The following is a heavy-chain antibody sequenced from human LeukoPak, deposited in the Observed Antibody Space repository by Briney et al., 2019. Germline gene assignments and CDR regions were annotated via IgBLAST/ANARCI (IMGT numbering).Heavy chain of an antibody. CDR2: IYYSGST. Sequence: SETLSLTCTVSGGSISSYYWSWIRQPPGKGLEWIGYIYYSGSTKYNPFLKSRVTMSVDTSKNQFSLKLSSVTAADTAVYYCVRDYYDSSGYYYIDYWGQGTLVTVSS. V-gene: IGHV4-59*12. CDR3: VRDYYDSSGYYYIDY. J-gene: IGHJ4*02. CDR1: GGSISSYY. D-gene: IGHD3-22*01.